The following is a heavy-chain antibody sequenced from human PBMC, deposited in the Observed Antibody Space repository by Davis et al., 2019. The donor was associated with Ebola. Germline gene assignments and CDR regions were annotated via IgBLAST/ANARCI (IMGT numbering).Heavy chain of an antibody. D-gene: IGHD2-2*01. CDR3: TSPSQLLLNYYYGMDV. V-gene: IGHV1-46*01. CDR1: GYTFTSYY. CDR2: INPSGGST. Sequence: ASVKVSCKASGYTFTSYYMHWVRQAPGQGLEWMGIINPSGGSTSYAQKFQGRVTMTRDTSTSTVYMELSSLRSEDTAVYYCTSPSQLLLNYYYGMDVWGQGTTVTVSS. J-gene: IGHJ6*02.